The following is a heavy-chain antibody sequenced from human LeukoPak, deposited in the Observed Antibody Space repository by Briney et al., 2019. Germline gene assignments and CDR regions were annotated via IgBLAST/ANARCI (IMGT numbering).Heavy chain of an antibody. CDR2: IYTSGST. D-gene: IGHD1-7*01. CDR1: GGSISSYY. Sequence: PSETLSLTCTVSGGSISSYYWSWIRQPAGKGLEWIGRIYTSGSTNYNPSLKSRVTMSVDTSKNQFSLKLSSVTAADTAVYYCARVITGTTLFSWFDPWGQGTLVTVSS. V-gene: IGHV4-4*07. CDR3: ARVITGTTLFSWFDP. J-gene: IGHJ5*02.